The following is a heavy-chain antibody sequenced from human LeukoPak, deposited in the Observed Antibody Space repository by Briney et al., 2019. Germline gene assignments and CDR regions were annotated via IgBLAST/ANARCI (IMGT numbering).Heavy chain of an antibody. J-gene: IGHJ6*03. V-gene: IGHV3-64*01. CDR1: GFTFSSYA. CDR2: ISSNGGST. D-gene: IGHD2-8*01. Sequence: GGSLRLSCAASGFTFSSYAMHWVRQAPGKGLEYVSAISSNGGSTYYANSVKGRFTISRDNSKNTLYLQMGSLRAEDMAVYYCARDRYCTNGVCYDMDVWGKGTTVTVSS. CDR3: ARDRYCTNGVCYDMDV.